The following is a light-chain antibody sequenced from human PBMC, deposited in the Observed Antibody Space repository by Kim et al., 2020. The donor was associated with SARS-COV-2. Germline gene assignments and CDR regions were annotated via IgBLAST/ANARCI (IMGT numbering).Light chain of an antibody. Sequence: GQTITLSCTGTNRDVGRYDYVSWYQQHPGKAPKLMIYDVAKRPSGVSNRISGSKSGTTASLTISGLQAEDEADYYCSSYTSSYTLVFGTGTRVTVL. CDR2: DVA. CDR1: NRDVGRYDY. J-gene: IGLJ1*01. CDR3: SSYTSSYTLV. V-gene: IGLV2-14*03.